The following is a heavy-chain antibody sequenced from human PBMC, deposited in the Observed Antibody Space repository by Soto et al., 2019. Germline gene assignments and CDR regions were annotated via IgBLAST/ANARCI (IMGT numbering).Heavy chain of an antibody. D-gene: IGHD3-3*01. Sequence: QVQLVQSGAEVKKPGSSVKVSCKASGGTFSSYTIGWVRQAPGQGLEWMGRIIPILGIANYAQKFQGRVTITADKSTSTAYMELSSLRSEDTAVYYCARDARFLEWLLDYWGQGTLVTVSS. CDR1: GGTFSSYT. V-gene: IGHV1-69*08. J-gene: IGHJ4*02. CDR3: ARDARFLEWLLDY. CDR2: IIPILGIA.